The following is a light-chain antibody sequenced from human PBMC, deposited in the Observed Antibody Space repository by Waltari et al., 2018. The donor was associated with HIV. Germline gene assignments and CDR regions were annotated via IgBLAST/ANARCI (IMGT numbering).Light chain of an antibody. CDR2: LGS. J-gene: IGKJ1*01. CDR3: MQTLQTPPWT. CDR1: QSLLHSNGYNY. V-gene: IGKV2-28*01. Sequence: DIVMTQSPLSLPVTPGEPASISCRSSQSLLHSNGYNYLDWYLQKPGQSPQLLIYLGSNRASGVPDRFSGSGSGTDFTLKSSRVEAEDFGVHYCMQTLQTPPWTFGQGTRVEIK.